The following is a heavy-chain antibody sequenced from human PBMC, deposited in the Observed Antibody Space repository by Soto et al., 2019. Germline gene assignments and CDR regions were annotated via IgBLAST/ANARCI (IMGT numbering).Heavy chain of an antibody. Sequence: QVTLKESGPVLVKPTETLTLTCTVSGFSLSNARMGVSWIRQPPGKALEWLAHIFSNDEKSYSTSLKSRLTTSKDTSKRQVVLTMTNMDPVDTSTYYCARTLRGLGSGKVGYYYGMDVWGQGTTVTVSS. V-gene: IGHV2-26*01. CDR3: ARTLRGLGSGKVGYYYGMDV. D-gene: IGHD3-10*01. CDR1: GFSLSNARMG. J-gene: IGHJ6*02. CDR2: IFSNDEK.